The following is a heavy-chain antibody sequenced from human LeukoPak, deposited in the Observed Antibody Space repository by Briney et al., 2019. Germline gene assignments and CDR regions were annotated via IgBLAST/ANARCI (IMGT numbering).Heavy chain of an antibody. Sequence: GGSLRLSCAASGFTFSSYEMNWVRQAPGKGLEWVSCISSSGSTIYYADSVKGRFTISRDNAKNSLYLQMNSLRAEDAAVYYCARNKQWLWSAFDYWGQGTLVTVSS. V-gene: IGHV3-48*03. J-gene: IGHJ4*02. CDR3: ARNKQWLWSAFDY. CDR2: ISSSGSTI. D-gene: IGHD6-19*01. CDR1: GFTFSSYE.